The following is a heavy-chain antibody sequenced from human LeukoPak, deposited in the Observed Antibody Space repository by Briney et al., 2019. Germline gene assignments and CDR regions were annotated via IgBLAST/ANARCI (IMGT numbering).Heavy chain of an antibody. CDR1: GSTFSNYA. J-gene: IGHJ4*02. CDR3: AKDGGYIGYCSGGSCYDFDY. V-gene: IGHV3-23*01. D-gene: IGHD2-15*01. Sequence: GGSLRLSCAASGSTFSNYAMSWARQAPGKGLEWVSAISGSGGSTYYADSVKGRFTISRDNSKNTLYLQMNSLRAEDTAVYYCAKDGGYIGYCSGGSCYDFDYWGQGTLVTVSS. CDR2: ISGSGGST.